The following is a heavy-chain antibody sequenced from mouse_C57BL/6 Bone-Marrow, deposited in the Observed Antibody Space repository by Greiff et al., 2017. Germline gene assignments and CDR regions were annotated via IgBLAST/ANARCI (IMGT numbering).Heavy chain of an antibody. CDR3: ARSPYYGNPWFAY. V-gene: IGHV1-59*01. Sequence: QVQLKQPGAELVRPGTSVKLSCKASGYTFTSYWMHWVKQRPGQGLEWIGVIDPSDSYTNYNQKFKGKATLTVDTSSSTAYMQLSSLTSEDSAVYYCARSPYYGNPWFAYWGQGTLVTVSA. CDR1: GYTFTSYW. D-gene: IGHD2-10*01. CDR2: IDPSDSYT. J-gene: IGHJ3*01.